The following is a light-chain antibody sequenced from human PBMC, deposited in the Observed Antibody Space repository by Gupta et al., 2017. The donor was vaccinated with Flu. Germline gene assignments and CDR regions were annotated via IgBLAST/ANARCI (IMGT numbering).Light chain of an antibody. Sequence: SYELTQPPSVSVSPGQTASITCSGDKLGSKYACWYQQKPGQSPVLVIYQDNKRPSGIPERFSGSNSGNTATLTINGTQAMDEADYYCQAWDRNTYVFGTGTKVTVL. CDR1: KLGSKY. CDR3: QAWDRNTYV. CDR2: QDN. J-gene: IGLJ1*01. V-gene: IGLV3-1*01.